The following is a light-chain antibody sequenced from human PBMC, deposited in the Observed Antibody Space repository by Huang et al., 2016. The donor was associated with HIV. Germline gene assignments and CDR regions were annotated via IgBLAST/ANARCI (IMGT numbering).Light chain of an antibody. CDR2: AAS. CDR1: QSVNNN. J-gene: IGKJ4*01. V-gene: IGKV3-15*01. CDR3: QQFNNWPPS. Sequence: ETVMTQSPATLSVSPGERATLSCRASQSVNNNLAWYQQKPGQAPSLLFFAASSRATGVPARVSASGSGTEFTLTISSLQSEDFAIYYCQQFNNWPPSFGGGTKVEIK.